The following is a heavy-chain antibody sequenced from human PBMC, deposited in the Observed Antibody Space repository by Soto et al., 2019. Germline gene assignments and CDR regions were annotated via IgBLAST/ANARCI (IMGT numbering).Heavy chain of an antibody. CDR1: GYSFSSYY. D-gene: IGHD1-26*01. V-gene: IGHV1-46*01. J-gene: IGHJ4*02. CDR2: INPSGDSI. Sequence: ASVKVSCKASGYSFSSYYMHWVRQAPGQGLEWMGVINPSGDSITYAQKFQGRVTMTKDTSTSTLFMEVSSLRSEDTAVYFCARDWEFGYWGQGTLVTVSS. CDR3: ARDWEFGY.